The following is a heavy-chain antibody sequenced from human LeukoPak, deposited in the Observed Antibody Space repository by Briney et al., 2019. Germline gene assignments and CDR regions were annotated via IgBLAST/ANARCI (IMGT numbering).Heavy chain of an antibody. CDR1: GGSISGYY. CDR3: AGPIYEAVEQ. CDR2: IYHSGRT. J-gene: IGHJ4*02. V-gene: IGHV4-59*08. D-gene: IGHD3-3*01. Sequence: SETLSLTCTVSGGSISGYYWSWFRQPPGKGLEWIGYIYHSGRTSYNPSLKSRVTISVDTFKNEFSLKLRFVTAADTAVYYCAGPIYEAVEQWGQGTLVTVSS.